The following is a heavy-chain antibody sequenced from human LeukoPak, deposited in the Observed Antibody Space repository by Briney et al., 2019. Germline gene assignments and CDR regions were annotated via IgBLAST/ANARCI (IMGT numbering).Heavy chain of an antibody. V-gene: IGHV3-21*04. CDR2: ISSSSSYI. CDR1: GFTFSSYS. Sequence: GGSLRLSCAASGFTFSSYSMNWVRQAPGKGLEWVSSISSSSSYIYYADSVKGRFTISRDNAKNSLYLQMNSLRAEDTAVYYCAKDGTVTTGHFDYWGQGTLVTVSS. J-gene: IGHJ4*02. D-gene: IGHD4-17*01. CDR3: AKDGTVTTGHFDY.